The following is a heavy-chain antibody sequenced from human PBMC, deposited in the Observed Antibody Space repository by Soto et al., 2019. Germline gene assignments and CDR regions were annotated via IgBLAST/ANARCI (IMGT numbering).Heavy chain of an antibody. J-gene: IGHJ6*02. CDR3: ARDRHGDYGMDV. CDR1: TFNFSDYY. CDR2: ISTNARII. D-gene: IGHD5-12*01. V-gene: IGHV3-11*01. Sequence: GGSLRLSCAASTFNFSDYYMSWIRQAPGKGLEWVSYISTNARIINYADSVKGRFTISRDNDKKSLFLQMNSLRAEDTAVYYCARDRHGDYGMDVWGQGTTVTVSS.